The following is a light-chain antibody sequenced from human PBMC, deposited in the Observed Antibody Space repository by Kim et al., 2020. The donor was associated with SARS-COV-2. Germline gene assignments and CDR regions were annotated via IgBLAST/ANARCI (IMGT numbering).Light chain of an antibody. J-gene: IGKJ4*01. V-gene: IGKV1-33*01. CDR2: HAS. CDR1: QDINTY. CDR3: QQFGDLPLT. Sequence: DIQMTQSPSSLSASVGDRVIITCQATQDINTYLNWYQQKPGKAPDLLISHASTLKTGVPSRFSGSGSGTVFTLTITSLQPEDLATYYCQQFGDLPLTFGGGTKVDIK.